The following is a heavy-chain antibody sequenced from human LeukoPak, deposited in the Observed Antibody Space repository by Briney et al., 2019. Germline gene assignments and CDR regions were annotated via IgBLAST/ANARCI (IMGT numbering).Heavy chain of an antibody. CDR3: ARDLAVWYYFDY. D-gene: IGHD3-10*01. J-gene: IGHJ4*02. V-gene: IGHV3-7*01. CDR1: GFTFSDYY. CDR2: IKQDGSEK. Sequence: GGSLRLSCAASGFTFSDYYMSWIRQAPGKGLEWVANIKQDGSEKYYVDSVKGRFTISRDNAKNSLYLQMNSLRAEDTAVYYCARDLAVWYYFDYWGRGTLVTVSS.